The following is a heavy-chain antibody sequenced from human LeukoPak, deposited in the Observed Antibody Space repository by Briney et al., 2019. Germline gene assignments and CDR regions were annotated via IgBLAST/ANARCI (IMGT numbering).Heavy chain of an antibody. D-gene: IGHD3-16*01. J-gene: IGHJ4*02. CDR3: ARVGPRLRWYIDY. Sequence: SETLSLTCAVYGGSFSGYYWSWIRQPPGEGLEWIGEINHSGSTNYNPSLKSRVTISVDTSKNQFSLKLSSVTAADTAVYYCARVGPRLRWYIDYWGQGTLVTVSS. V-gene: IGHV4-34*01. CDR2: INHSGST. CDR1: GGSFSGYY.